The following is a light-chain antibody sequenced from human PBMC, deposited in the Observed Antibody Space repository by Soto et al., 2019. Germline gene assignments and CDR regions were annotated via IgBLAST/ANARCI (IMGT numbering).Light chain of an antibody. J-gene: IGLJ1*01. V-gene: IGLV2-14*01. Sequence: QSALTQPASVSGSPGQSITISCTGTSTDVGSYNFVSWYQQYPGKAPKLVIFDDSNRPSGISNRFSGSKSGNTASLTISGLQAEDEADYYCCSYTRSSPYVFGTGTKLTVL. CDR2: DDS. CDR3: CSYTRSSPYV. CDR1: STDVGSYNF.